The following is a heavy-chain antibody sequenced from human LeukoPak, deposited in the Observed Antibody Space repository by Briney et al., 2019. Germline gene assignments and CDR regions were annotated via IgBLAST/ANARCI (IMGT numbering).Heavy chain of an antibody. CDR2: MHPNSGDT. Sequence: ASVKVSCKASGYTFTAYYMHWVRQAPGQGLEWMGWMHPNSGDTNYAQKFQGRVTMTRDTSITTAYMELSSLTSDDTAMYYCASVTYTPYDNFDYWGQGTLVSVSS. CDR1: GYTFTAYY. J-gene: IGHJ4*02. V-gene: IGHV1-2*02. CDR3: ASVTYTPYDNFDY. D-gene: IGHD3-9*01.